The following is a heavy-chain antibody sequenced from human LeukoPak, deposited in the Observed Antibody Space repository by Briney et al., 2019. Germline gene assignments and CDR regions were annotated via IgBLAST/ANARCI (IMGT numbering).Heavy chain of an antibody. D-gene: IGHD6-19*01. CDR1: GYNFTSYW. CDR2: IYPGDSDT. Sequence: GESLKISCKGSGYNFTSYWIGWVRQMPGKGLEWMGIIYPGDSDTRYSPSFQGQVTISVDKSISTAYLQWSSLKASDTATYYCARQPPYSSGWYGADYWGQGTLVTVSS. V-gene: IGHV5-51*01. CDR3: ARQPPYSSGWYGADY. J-gene: IGHJ4*02.